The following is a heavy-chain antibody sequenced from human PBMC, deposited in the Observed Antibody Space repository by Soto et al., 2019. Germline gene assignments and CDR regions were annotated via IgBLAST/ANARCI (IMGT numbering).Heavy chain of an antibody. Sequence: EVQLVESGGGLVQPGGSLKLSCAASGFTFSGSAMHWVRQASGKGLEWVGRIRSKANSYATAYAASVKGRFTISRDDSKNTAYLQMNSLKTEDTAVYYCTRPQLWPQGYGMDVWGQGTTVTVSS. D-gene: IGHD5-18*01. CDR3: TRPQLWPQGYGMDV. CDR1: GFTFSGSA. CDR2: IRSKANSYAT. J-gene: IGHJ6*02. V-gene: IGHV3-73*01.